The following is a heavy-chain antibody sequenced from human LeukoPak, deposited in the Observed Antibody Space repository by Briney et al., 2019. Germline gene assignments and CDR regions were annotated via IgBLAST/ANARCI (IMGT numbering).Heavy chain of an antibody. D-gene: IGHD2-15*01. CDR3: AKGGVVAATGLNR. Sequence: PGGSLRLSCAASGFTFSSYAMHWVRQAPGKGLEWVAVISYDGSNKYYADSVKGRFTISRDNSKNTLYLQMNSLRAEDTAVYYCAKGGVVAATGLNRWGQGTLVTVSS. CDR2: ISYDGSNK. CDR1: GFTFSSYA. V-gene: IGHV3-30-3*01. J-gene: IGHJ4*02.